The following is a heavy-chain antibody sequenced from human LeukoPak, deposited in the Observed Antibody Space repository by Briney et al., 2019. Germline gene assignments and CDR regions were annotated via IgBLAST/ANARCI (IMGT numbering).Heavy chain of an antibody. J-gene: IGHJ2*01. V-gene: IGHV1-2*02. CDR3: ARDGSGFSPYWCFDL. D-gene: IGHD3-3*01. CDR2: MNPGTGTT. Sequence: ASVKVSCKASGFVFTGYYMHWVRQAPGQGLEWMGWMNPGTGTTEYSQKFQGRVTVSRDMSSTTAYMELNSLTSDDTAVYYCARDGSGFSPYWCFDLWGRGTLVTVSS. CDR1: GFVFTGYY.